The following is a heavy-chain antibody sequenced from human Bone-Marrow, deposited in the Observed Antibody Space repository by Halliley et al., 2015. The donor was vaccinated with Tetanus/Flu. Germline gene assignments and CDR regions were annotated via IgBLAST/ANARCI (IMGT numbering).Heavy chain of an antibody. CDR3: ARSPSMIFGGPPKYYFDY. CDR2: IYYSGST. D-gene: IGHD3-3*01. J-gene: IGHJ4*02. V-gene: IGHV4-59*01. CDR1: DDYIGNYY. Sequence: TLFLTCTVSDDYIGNYYWSWIRQPPGKGLEWIGYIYYSGSTKYNPSLKSRVTTSVDTSKNQFSLKLTSVTAADTAVYYCARSPSMIFGGPPKYYFDYWGQGTLVTVSS.